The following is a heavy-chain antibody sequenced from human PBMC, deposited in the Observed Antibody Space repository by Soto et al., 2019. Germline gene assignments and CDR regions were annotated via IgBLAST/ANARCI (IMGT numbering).Heavy chain of an antibody. D-gene: IGHD2-21*02. CDR1: GRSISRYY. J-gene: IGHJ6*02. CDR2: MYNTGST. V-gene: IGHV4-59*01. CDR3: ARDLWGYCGTDCYPLDV. Sequence: SDTLSLTCTFSGRSISRYYWSWIRQPPGKGLEWIGYMYNTGSTVYNPSFKSRVTISVDTSKNQFSLKLNSVTAADTAVYYCARDLWGYCGTDCYPLDVWGQGTTVTVS.